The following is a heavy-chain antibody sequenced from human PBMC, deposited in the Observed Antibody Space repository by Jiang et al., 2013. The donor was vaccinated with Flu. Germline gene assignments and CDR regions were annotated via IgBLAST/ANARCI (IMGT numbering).Heavy chain of an antibody. V-gene: IGHV1-69*01. Sequence: AISWVRQAPGQGLEWMGGIIPXFGTPNYAQKFQGRVTITADEFTNTAYMELSSLRSEDTAVYYCARGIVVVPAANEKKYYYYYMDVWGKGTTVSVSS. CDR2: IIPXFGTP. J-gene: IGHJ6*03. CDR3: ARGIVVVPAANEKKYYYYYMDV. D-gene: IGHD2-2*01. CDR1: A.